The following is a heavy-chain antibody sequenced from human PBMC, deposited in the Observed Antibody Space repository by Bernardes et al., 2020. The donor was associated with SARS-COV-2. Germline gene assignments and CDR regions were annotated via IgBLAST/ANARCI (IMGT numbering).Heavy chain of an antibody. V-gene: IGHV4-39*07. CDR2: IYYSGST. Sequence: SETLSLTCTVSGGSISSSSYYWGWIRQPPGKGLEWIGSIYYSGSTYYNPSLKSRVTMSVDASKNHFSLKLRSVTAADTTVYYCARTVNGGDYYFDYWGQGILVTVSS. CDR1: GGSISSSSYY. D-gene: IGHD2-21*02. CDR3: ARTVNGGDYYFDY. J-gene: IGHJ4*02.